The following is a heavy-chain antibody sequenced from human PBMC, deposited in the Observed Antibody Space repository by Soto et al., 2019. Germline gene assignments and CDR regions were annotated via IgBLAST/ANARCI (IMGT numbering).Heavy chain of an antibody. J-gene: IGHJ4*02. CDR3: AKFGGSGTYFHFDY. V-gene: IGHV3-23*01. Sequence: EVQLLESGGGLVQPGGSLRLSCAASGLPFINFAMNWVRQSPGKWLEWVSTISGSGGRTWYADSVRGRFTISRDNSKNTLYLQMNSLRAEDTAVDYCAKFGGSGTYFHFDYWGQGALVTVSS. CDR1: GLPFINFA. D-gene: IGHD3-10*01. CDR2: ISGSGGRT.